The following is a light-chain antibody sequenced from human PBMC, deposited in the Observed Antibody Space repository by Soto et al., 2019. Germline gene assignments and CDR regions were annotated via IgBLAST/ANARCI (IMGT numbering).Light chain of an antibody. CDR3: QQDNNWPIT. CDR2: GAS. CDR1: QSVSSN. J-gene: IGKJ5*01. V-gene: IGKV3-15*01. Sequence: EIVMTQSPATLSVSQGERATLSCRASQSVSSNLAWYQQKPGQAPRLLIYGASTRATGIPARFSGSGSGTEFTLTISSLQSADFAVYYCQQDNNWPITLGRGTRLEIK.